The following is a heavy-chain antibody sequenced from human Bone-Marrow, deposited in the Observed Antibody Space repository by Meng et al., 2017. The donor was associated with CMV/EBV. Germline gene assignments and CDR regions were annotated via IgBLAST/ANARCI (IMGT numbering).Heavy chain of an antibody. CDR2: ISRSGSTI. CDR1: RFTFSDYY. Sequence: ASRFTFSDYYMSWIRQAPGKGLEWVSYISRSGSTIYYADSVKGRFTISRDNAKNSLYLQMNSLRAEDTAVYYCAKTRIAAFENWFDPWGQGTLVTVSS. J-gene: IGHJ5*02. CDR3: AKTRIAAFENWFDP. V-gene: IGHV3-11*01. D-gene: IGHD6-6*01.